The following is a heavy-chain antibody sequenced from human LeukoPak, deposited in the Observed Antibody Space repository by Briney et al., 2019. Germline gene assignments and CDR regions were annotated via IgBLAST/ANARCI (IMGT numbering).Heavy chain of an antibody. D-gene: IGHD4-23*01. Sequence: SETLSLTCTVSGDSMNSYSWSWIRQPPGKGLEWIGYIYFSGSTNYNPSLKSRVTISIDTSKNQFSLKLNSVTAADTAVYYCARLTYGGNNWFDPWGQGTLVTVSS. CDR3: ARLTYGGNNWFDP. CDR2: IYFSGST. V-gene: IGHV4-59*01. J-gene: IGHJ5*02. CDR1: GDSMNSYS.